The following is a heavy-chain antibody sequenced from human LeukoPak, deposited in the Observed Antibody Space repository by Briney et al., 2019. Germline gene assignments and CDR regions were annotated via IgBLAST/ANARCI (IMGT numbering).Heavy chain of an antibody. CDR3: ARGLAVGTYGLGF. CDR1: GYTFTGYH. V-gene: IGHV1-2*06. Sequence: ASVKVSCKASGYTFTGYHMHWVRQAPGQGLEWMGRINPNSGGSDYAQKFQGRVTMTRDTSISTAYMELISLRSDDTAVHYCARGLAVGTYGLGFWGQGTLVTVSS. D-gene: IGHD1/OR15-1a*01. CDR2: INPNSGGS. J-gene: IGHJ4*02.